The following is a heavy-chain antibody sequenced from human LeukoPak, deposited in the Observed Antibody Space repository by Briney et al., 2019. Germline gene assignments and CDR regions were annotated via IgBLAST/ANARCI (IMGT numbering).Heavy chain of an antibody. D-gene: IGHD6-19*01. CDR3: ARGLVYSSGLDY. CDR1: GYTFTSYD. J-gene: IGHJ4*02. Sequence: ASVKVSCKASGYTFTSYDINWVRQATGQGLEWMGWMNPNSGNTGYAQKFQGRVTITRNTSISTAYMELSSLRSEDTAVYYCARGLVYSSGLDYWGQGTLVTVSS. V-gene: IGHV1-8*03. CDR2: MNPNSGNT.